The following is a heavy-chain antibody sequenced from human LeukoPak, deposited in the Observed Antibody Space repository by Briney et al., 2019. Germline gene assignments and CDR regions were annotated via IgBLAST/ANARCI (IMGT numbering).Heavy chain of an antibody. D-gene: IGHD6-19*01. CDR2: IYTSGST. V-gene: IGHV4-4*07. CDR3: ARVRYSSGWYYFDY. Sequence: TSETLSLTCTVSGGSISSYYWSWIRQPAGKGLDWIGRIYTSGSTNYNPSLKSRVTMSVDTSKNQFSLKLSSVTAADTSVYYCARVRYSSGWYYFDYWGQETLVTVSS. CDR1: GGSISSYY. J-gene: IGHJ4*02.